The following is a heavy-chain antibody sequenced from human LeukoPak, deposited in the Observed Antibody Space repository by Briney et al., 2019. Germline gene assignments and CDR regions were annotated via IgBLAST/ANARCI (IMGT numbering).Heavy chain of an antibody. J-gene: IGHJ4*02. D-gene: IGHD2-2*01. CDR3: TTDLIVVVPTFDY. CDR1: GFTFSSYA. CDR2: IKSKTDGGTT. V-gene: IGHV3-15*01. Sequence: NPGGSLRLSCAASGFTFSSYAMSWVRQAPGKGLEWVGRIKSKTDGGTTDYAAPVKGRFTISRDDSKNTLYLQMNSLKTEDTAVYYCTTDLIVVVPTFDYWGQGTLVTVSS.